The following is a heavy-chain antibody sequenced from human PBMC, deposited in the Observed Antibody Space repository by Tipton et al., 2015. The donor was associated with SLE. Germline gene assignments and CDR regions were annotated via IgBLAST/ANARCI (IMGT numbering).Heavy chain of an antibody. Sequence: QVQLMQSGAEMRQPGASVKVSCTASGYTFTNYGLSWVRQAPGQGLEWMGWISAHNGNTTYAQKVKGRVTVTTDTSTSTAYMEVRSLRSDDTAVYYCTRDRGISSERFDCWGQGTLVTVSP. CDR3: TRDRGISSERFDC. J-gene: IGHJ4*02. CDR1: GYTFTNYG. CDR2: ISAHNGNT. D-gene: IGHD6-19*01. V-gene: IGHV1-18*01.